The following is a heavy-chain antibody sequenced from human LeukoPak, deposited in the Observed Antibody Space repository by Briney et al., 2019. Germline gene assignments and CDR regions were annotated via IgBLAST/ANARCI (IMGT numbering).Heavy chain of an antibody. CDR2: VFHSGTT. CDR3: ARTLPPLLGAFDI. Sequence: KPSETLSLTCAVYGGSFSDYYWTWIRQTPGKGLEWIGEVFHSGTTNYNPSLKSRVSISVDTSKNQFSLKLTSVTAADTAVYYCARTLPPLLGAFDIWGHGTMVTVSS. CDR1: GGSFSDYY. D-gene: IGHD3-10*01. V-gene: IGHV4-34*12. J-gene: IGHJ3*02.